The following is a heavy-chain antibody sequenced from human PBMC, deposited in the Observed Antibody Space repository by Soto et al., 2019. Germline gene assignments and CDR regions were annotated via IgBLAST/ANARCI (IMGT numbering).Heavy chain of an antibody. CDR2: IYYSGNT. J-gene: IGHJ5*02. V-gene: IGHV4-39*01. D-gene: IGHD2-15*01. CDR1: GGSISSSNYY. CDR3: ARRIVVAVDTTLAPGWLDP. Sequence: SETLSLTCTVSGGSISSSNYYWGWIRQPPGKGLEWIGSIYYSGNTYYNPSLKSRVTISVDTSKKQFSLKLFSVTAEDRAVYYCARRIVVAVDTTLAPGWLDPWGQGTLVTVSS.